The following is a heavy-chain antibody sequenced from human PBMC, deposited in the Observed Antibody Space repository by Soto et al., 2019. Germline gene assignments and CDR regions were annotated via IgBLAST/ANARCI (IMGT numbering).Heavy chain of an antibody. V-gene: IGHV4-31*03. D-gene: IGHD2-8*01. CDR3: ARFPVIESDAVVYEQAGIDF. Sequence: QVQLQESGPGLVRPSQTLSLTCTVSGASISSGDFYWNWVRQHPGKGLEWIGYIYYGGGTNYNPSLKRRVIISAGTSKNQFARSLTSGAAADTAVYYCARFPVIESDAVVYEQAGIDFWGQGTLVTVSS. CDR1: GASISSGDFY. CDR2: IYYGGGT. J-gene: IGHJ4*02.